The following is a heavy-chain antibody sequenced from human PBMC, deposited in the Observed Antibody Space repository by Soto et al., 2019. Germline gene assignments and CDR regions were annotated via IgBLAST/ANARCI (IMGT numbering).Heavy chain of an antibody. CDR1: GGSFSAYY. V-gene: IGHV4-34*01. CDR3: ARFKNHYYYGLDV. Sequence: SETLSLTFTFYGGSFSAYYWSWIRQPPGKGLEWIGAINQSGSTNYNPSLRSRVTISGDTSKNQFSLNLSSVTAADTAVYYCARFKNHYYYGLDVWGQGTTVTVSS. J-gene: IGHJ6*02. CDR2: INQSGST.